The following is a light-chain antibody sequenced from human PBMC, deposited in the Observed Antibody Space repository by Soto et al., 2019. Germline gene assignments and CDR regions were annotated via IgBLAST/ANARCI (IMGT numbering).Light chain of an antibody. CDR3: QQYGSSLYT. CDR2: GAS. J-gene: IGKJ2*01. CDR1: QSVSSSY. V-gene: IGKV3-20*01. Sequence: EIVLTQSPGTLSLSPGERATLSCRASQSVSSSYLAWYQQKPGQAPRLLIYGASSRATGMPDRFSGSGSGTDFTLTISRLEPEEFAVYYCQQYGSSLYTFGQGTQLEIK.